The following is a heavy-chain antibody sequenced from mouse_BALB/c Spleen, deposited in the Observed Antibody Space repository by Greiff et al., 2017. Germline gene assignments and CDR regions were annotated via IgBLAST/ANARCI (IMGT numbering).Heavy chain of an antibody. CDR1: GYTFSSYW. CDR3: ARGGGNYYGSSHYYAMDY. V-gene: IGHV1-9*01. CDR2: ILPGSGST. D-gene: IGHD1-1*01. J-gene: IGHJ4*01. Sequence: QVHVKQSGAELMKPGASVKISCKATGYTFSSYWIEWVKQRPGHGLEWIGEILPGSGSTNYNEKFKGKATFTADTSSNTAYMQLSSLTSEDSAVYYCARGGGNYYGSSHYYAMDYWGQGTSVTVSS.